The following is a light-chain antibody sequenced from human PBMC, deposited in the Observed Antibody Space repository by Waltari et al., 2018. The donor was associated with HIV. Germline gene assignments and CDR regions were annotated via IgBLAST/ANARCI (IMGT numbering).Light chain of an antibody. CDR1: SPDIGYYDY. V-gene: IGLV2-14*01. CDR2: EVT. CDR3: SSYTRRGTVV. Sequence: QSALTQPASVSGSPGQSIVLPCTGSSPDIGYYDYVSWYQQYPGQAPKALIYEVTSRPSGTSSRFSGSKSATTAFLAISKLQTDDEADYFCSSYTRRGTVVFGGGTRLTVL. J-gene: IGLJ2*01.